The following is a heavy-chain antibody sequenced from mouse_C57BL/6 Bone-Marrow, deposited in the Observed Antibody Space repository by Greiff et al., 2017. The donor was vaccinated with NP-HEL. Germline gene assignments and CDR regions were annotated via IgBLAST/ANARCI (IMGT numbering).Heavy chain of an antibody. J-gene: IGHJ3*01. V-gene: IGHV1-81*01. Sequence: VKLMESGAELARPGASVKLSCKASGYTFTSYGISWVKQRTGQGLEWIGEIYPRSGNTYYNEKFKGKATLTADKSSSTAYMELRSRTSEDSAVYFCARSGLLRVWFAYWGQGTLVTVSA. D-gene: IGHD1-1*01. CDR2: IYPRSGNT. CDR1: GYTFTSYG. CDR3: ARSGLLRVWFAY.